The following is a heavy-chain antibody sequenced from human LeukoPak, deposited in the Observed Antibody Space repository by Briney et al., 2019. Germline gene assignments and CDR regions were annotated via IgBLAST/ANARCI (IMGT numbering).Heavy chain of an antibody. CDR3: ARTGFFEGMDV. CDR1: GFTFSSCW. V-gene: IGHV3-7*03. J-gene: IGHJ6*02. Sequence: GGSLRLSCAASGFTFSSCWMSWVRQAPGKGLEWVANIKEDGSEKYYVDSVKGRFTISRDNAKNSLYLQMNSLRSDDTAVYYCARTGFFEGMDVWGQGTTVTVSS. D-gene: IGHD3-10*01. CDR2: IKEDGSEK.